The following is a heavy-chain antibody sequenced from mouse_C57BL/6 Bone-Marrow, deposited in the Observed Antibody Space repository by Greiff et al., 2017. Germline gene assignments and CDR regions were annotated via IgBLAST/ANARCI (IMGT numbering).Heavy chain of an antibody. CDR3: ARGRIYYCTPFAV. CDR1: GYTFTDYY. Sequence: QVQLKESGAELVRPGASVKLSCKASGYTFTDYYINWVKQRPGQGLEWIARIYPGSGNTYYNEKFKGKATLTAEKSSSTAYMQLSSLTSEDSAVYFCARGRIYYCTPFAVWGQGTLVTVSA. CDR2: IYPGSGNT. V-gene: IGHV1-76*01. J-gene: IGHJ3*01. D-gene: IGHD2-1*01.